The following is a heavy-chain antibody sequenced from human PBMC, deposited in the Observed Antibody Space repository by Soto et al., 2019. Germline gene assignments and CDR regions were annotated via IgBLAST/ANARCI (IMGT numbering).Heavy chain of an antibody. V-gene: IGHV1-69*08. CDR1: GGTFSPYT. CDR2: IIPFLGVT. CDR3: ARDWESTVSTWSFGAF. Sequence: QVQLVQSGAEVKKPGSSVKVSCKASGGTFSPYTVNWVRQAPGQGLEWMGRIIPFLGVTNYAQKFQARVPLTADTSTTTAYMELSGLRFEDTDVYYCARDWESTVSTWSFGAFWGRGTLVTVSS. D-gene: IGHD3-10*01. J-gene: IGHJ4*02.